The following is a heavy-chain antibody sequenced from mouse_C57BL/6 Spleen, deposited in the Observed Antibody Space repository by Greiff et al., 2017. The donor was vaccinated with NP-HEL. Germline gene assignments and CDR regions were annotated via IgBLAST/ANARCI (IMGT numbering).Heavy chain of an antibody. Sequence: VKLMESGPGLVAPSQSLSITCTVSGFSLTSYAISWVRQPPGKGLEWLGVIWPCGGTTYNSALKSRLSIRKDNTKSQVFLKMNSLQTDDTARYYCARNSWDGGAWFAYWGQGTLVTVSA. CDR3: ARNSWDGGAWFAY. J-gene: IGHJ3*01. D-gene: IGHD4-1*01. V-gene: IGHV2-9-1*01. CDR2: IWPCGGT. CDR1: GFSLTSYA.